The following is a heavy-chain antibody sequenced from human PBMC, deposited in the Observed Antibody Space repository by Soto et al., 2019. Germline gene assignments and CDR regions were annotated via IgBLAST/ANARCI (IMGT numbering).Heavy chain of an antibody. CDR3: AHIVVAGLGYYFDY. Sequence: QITLKESGTTLVKPTQTLTLTCTFSGFSLSSTRMAVGWIRQPPGKALEWLALIYWDDDKRYSPFLKSRLTITKDTSKNQVVLTMPNMDPVDTARYYCAHIVVAGLGYYFDYWGQGTLVTVSS. CDR2: IYWDDDK. CDR1: GFSLSSTRMA. D-gene: IGHD6-19*01. J-gene: IGHJ4*02. V-gene: IGHV2-5*02.